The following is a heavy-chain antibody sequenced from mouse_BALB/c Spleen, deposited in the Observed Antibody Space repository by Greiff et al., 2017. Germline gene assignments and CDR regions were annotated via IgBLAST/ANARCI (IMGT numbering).Heavy chain of an antibody. CDR1: GFSLTSYG. Sequence: QVQLKESGPGLVAPSQSLSITCTVSGFSLTSYGVHWVRQPPGKGLEWLGVIWAGGSTTYNSALMSRLSISKDNSTSQVFLKMNSLQTDDTAMYYWAREREVYYMGAMDYWGQGTSVTVSS. CDR2: IWAGGST. J-gene: IGHJ4*01. V-gene: IGHV2-9*02. CDR3: AREREVYYMGAMDY. D-gene: IGHD2-1*01.